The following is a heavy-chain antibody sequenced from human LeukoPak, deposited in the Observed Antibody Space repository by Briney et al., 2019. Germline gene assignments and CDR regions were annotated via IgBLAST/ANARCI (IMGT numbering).Heavy chain of an antibody. V-gene: IGHV4-59*08. CDR3: ARGGKITMVRGVIRYYYMDV. CDR2: IYYSGST. CDR1: GGSISSYY. Sequence: SETLSLTCTVSGGSISSYYWSWIRQPPGKGLEWIGYIYYSGSTNYNPSLKSRVTISVDTSKNQFSLKLSSVTAADTAVYYCARGGKITMVRGVIRYYYMDVWGKGTTVTISS. D-gene: IGHD3-10*01. J-gene: IGHJ6*03.